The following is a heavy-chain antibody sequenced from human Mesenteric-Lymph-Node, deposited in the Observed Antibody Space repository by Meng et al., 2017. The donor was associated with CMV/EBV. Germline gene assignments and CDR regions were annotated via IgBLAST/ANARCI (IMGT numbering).Heavy chain of an antibody. V-gene: IGHV3-23*01. CDR1: GMTFSSYA. D-gene: IGHD2-2*02. Sequence: GESLKISCTASGMTFSSYAMSWVRQAPGKGPEWVAVISSSGSNAFYADSVKGRFTISRDNSKDTVYLQMNGLRAEDTAFYYCVKGRGFCSANSCYNWFDHWGQGTLVTVSS. CDR2: ISSSGSNA. J-gene: IGHJ5*02. CDR3: VKGRGFCSANSCYNWFDH.